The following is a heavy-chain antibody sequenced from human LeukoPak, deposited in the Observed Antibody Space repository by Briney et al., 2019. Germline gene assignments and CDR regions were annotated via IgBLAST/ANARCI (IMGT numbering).Heavy chain of an antibody. CDR3: ANDINSNWNHDAFDI. D-gene: IGHD1-1*01. Sequence: GGSLRLSCAASGFTFSNYGMHWVRQAPGKGLEWVALISCDGSKKFYADSVRGRFAISRDDSTKTLYLQMNSLRPDDTAFYYCANDINSNWNHDAFDIWGQGTMVTVSS. CDR1: GFTFSNYG. CDR2: ISCDGSKK. V-gene: IGHV3-30*18. J-gene: IGHJ3*02.